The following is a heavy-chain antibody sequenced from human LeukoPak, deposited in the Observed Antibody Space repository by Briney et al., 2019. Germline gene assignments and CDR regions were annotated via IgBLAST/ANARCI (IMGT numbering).Heavy chain of an antibody. J-gene: IGHJ3*02. CDR1: GFTFSSYA. V-gene: IGHV3-23*01. CDR2: ISGSGGST. D-gene: IGHD3-22*01. CDR3: AKDQDAQYYYDSRWAFDI. Sequence: GGSLRLSCAASGFTFSSYAMSWVRQAPGKGLEWVSAISGSGGSTYYADSVKGRFTISRDNSKNTLYLQMNSLRAEDTAVYYCAKDQDAQYYYDSRWAFDIWGQGTMVTVSS.